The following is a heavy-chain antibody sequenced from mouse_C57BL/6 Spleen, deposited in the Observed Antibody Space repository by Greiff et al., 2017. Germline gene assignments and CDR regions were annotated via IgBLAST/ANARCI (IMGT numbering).Heavy chain of an antibody. CDR2: ISPGDGDT. V-gene: IGHV1-82*01. CDR1: GYSFRRSW. D-gene: IGHD1-1*01. CDR3: AREDYLAWFAD. Sequence: VQLQQSGPELVKPGASVKISCKASGYSFRRSWMNWVKQRPGKGLEWIGRISPGDGDTNYNGKFKGKATLTADKSSKTAYMQLSRLTAEDSAVYFCAREDYLAWFADWGQGTLVTVSA. J-gene: IGHJ3*01.